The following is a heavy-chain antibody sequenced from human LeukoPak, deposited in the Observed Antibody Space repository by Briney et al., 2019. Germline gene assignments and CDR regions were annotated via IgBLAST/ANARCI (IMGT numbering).Heavy chain of an antibody. CDR2: ISSSSSYI. V-gene: IGHV3-21*01. J-gene: IGHJ4*02. CDR3: ARVYSSASISDY. D-gene: IGHD6-13*01. CDR1: TFTCNSYS. Sequence: PGVSVTFYSAAYTFTCNSYSMERQPPAQGQGLVGFSTISSSSSYIYYADSVKGRFTISRDNAKNSLYLQMNSLRAEDTAVYYCARVYSSASISDYWGQGTLVTVSS.